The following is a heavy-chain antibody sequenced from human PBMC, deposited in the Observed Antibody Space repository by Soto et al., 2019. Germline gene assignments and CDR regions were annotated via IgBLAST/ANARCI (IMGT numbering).Heavy chain of an antibody. V-gene: IGHV4-31*03. J-gene: IGHJ2*01. CDR3: TREIRNQTGDSHHWYFDL. Sequence: QVQLQESGPGLVGPSQTLSLTCTVSGGSIRSSTYYWTWIRHHPGKGLEWVGFIYFSGSTCYNPSLRSRVTIPLAPSRNQFSLTLTSATAADSAVYYCTREIRNQTGDSHHWYFDLWGRGTQVAVSS. D-gene: IGHD3-9*01. CDR2: IYFSGST. CDR1: GGSIRSSTYY.